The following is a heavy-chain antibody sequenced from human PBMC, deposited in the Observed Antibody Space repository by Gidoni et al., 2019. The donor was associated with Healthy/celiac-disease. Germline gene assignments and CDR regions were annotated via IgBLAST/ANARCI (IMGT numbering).Heavy chain of an antibody. CDR2: TRNKANSYTT. Sequence: EVQLVESGGGLVQPGGSLRLSCAASGFTFSDHYMDWVRQAPGKGLEWVGRTRNKANSYTTEYAASVKGRFTISRDDSKNSLYLQMNSLKTEDTAVYYCARVLAYSSGWYWFDPWGQGTLVTVSS. CDR1: GFTFSDHY. CDR3: ARVLAYSSGWYWFDP. J-gene: IGHJ5*02. D-gene: IGHD6-19*01. V-gene: IGHV3-72*01.